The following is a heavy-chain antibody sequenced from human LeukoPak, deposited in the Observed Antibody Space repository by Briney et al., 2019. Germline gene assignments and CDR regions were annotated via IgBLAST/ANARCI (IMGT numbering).Heavy chain of an antibody. V-gene: IGHV1-2*02. D-gene: IGHD3-22*01. CDR3: ESLNLQDSSGYYDD. CDR2: INPNSGGT. J-gene: IGHJ4*02. Sequence: ASVKVSCKASGYTFTGHYMHWGRQAPGQGLEWMGWINPNSGGTNYAQKFQGRVTVTRAASITKDHMALSRLRSDDTAVYYCESLNLQDSSGYYDDWGQGTLVTVSS. CDR1: GYTFTGHY.